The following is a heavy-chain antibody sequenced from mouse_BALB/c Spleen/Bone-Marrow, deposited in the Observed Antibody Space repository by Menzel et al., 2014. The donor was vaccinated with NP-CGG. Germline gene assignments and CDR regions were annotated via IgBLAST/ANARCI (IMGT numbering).Heavy chain of an antibody. Sequence: VQLQQSGAELAKPGASVKLSCTASGFNIKDTYMHWVKQRPEQGLEWIGRIGPANGNTKYDPKFQGKATITADTSSNTAYLQLSRLKSEDAAVYYSAMITTGAGFAYWGQGTLVTVSA. D-gene: IGHD2-4*01. CDR2: IGPANGNT. V-gene: IGHV14-3*02. CDR3: AMITTGAGFAY. CDR1: GFNIKDTY. J-gene: IGHJ3*01.